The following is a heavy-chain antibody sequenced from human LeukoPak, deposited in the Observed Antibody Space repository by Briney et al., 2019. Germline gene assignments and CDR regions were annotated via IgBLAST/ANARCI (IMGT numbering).Heavy chain of an antibody. D-gene: IGHD6-19*01. CDR3: ARVGGPGYSSGWYGY. V-gene: IGHV1-2*02. Sequence: ASVKVSCKASGYTFTGYYLHWVRQAPGQGLEWMGWINPNSGGTNYAQKFQGRVTMTRDKSISTASMEVSRLGSDATAVYYCARVGGPGYSSGWYGYWGQGTLVTVSS. CDR1: GYTFTGYY. J-gene: IGHJ4*02. CDR2: INPNSGGT.